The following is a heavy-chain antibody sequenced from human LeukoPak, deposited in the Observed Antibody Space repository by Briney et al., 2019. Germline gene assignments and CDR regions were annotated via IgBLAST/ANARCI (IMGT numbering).Heavy chain of an antibody. Sequence: SETLSLTCTVSGGSVSSGSYYWSWIRQPPGKGLEWIGYIYYSGSTNYNPSLKSRVTISVDTSKNQFSLKLSSVTAADTAVYYCARQVYSSGWYSGYWYFDLWGRGTLVTVSP. J-gene: IGHJ2*01. D-gene: IGHD6-19*01. CDR3: ARQVYSSGWYSGYWYFDL. CDR2: IYYSGST. V-gene: IGHV4-61*01. CDR1: GGSVSSGSYY.